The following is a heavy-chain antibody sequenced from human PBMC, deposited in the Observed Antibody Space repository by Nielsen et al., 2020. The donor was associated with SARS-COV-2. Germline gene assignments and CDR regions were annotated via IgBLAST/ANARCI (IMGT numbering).Heavy chain of an antibody. CDR2: ISSSSSYT. V-gene: IGHV3-11*06. J-gene: IGHJ4*02. Sequence: GESLKISCAASGFTFSDYYMSWIRQAPGKGLEWVSYISSSSSYTNYADSVKGRFTISRDNAKNSLYLQMNSLRAEDTAVYYCARVRSGSYAGYFDYWGQGTLVTVSS. D-gene: IGHD1-26*01. CDR3: ARVRSGSYAGYFDY. CDR1: GFTFSDYY.